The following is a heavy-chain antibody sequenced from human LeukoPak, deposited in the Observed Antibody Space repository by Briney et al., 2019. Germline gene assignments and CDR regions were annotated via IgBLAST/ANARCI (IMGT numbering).Heavy chain of an antibody. J-gene: IGHJ6*02. CDR3: GRGYCSSTSCQGYYYYGMDV. V-gene: IGHV5-51*01. CDR1: GYSFTSYW. D-gene: IGHD2-2*01. CDR2: IFPDDSDT. Sequence: PGESLKISCKGSGYSFTSYWIAWVRQMPGKGLECMGIIFPDDSDTRYSPSFQGQVTISADKSISTAYLQWSSLKASDTAMYYCGRGYCSSTSCQGYYYYGMDVWGQGTTVTVSS.